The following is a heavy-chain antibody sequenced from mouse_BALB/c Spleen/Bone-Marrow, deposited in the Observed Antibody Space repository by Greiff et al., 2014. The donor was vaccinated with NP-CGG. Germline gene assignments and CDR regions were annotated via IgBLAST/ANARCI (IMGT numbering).Heavy chain of an antibody. Sequence: VQLVESGAELVRPGTSVKISCKASGYTFTNYWLGWVKQRPGHGLEWIGDIYPGGGYTDYNEKFKGKATLTADTSSSTAYMQLSSLTSEDSAVYFCARDMITTRAMGYWGQGTSVTVSS. V-gene: IGHV1-63*02. D-gene: IGHD2-4*01. CDR1: GYTFTNYW. J-gene: IGHJ4*01. CDR3: ARDMITTRAMGY. CDR2: IYPGGGYT.